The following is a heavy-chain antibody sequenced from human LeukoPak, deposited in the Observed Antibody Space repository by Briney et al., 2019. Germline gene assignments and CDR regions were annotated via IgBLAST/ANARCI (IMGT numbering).Heavy chain of an antibody. D-gene: IGHD5-12*01. V-gene: IGHV3-23*01. J-gene: IGHJ6*02. CDR3: ARDYDVPPYYYYYGVDV. CDR2: ISGSGGNT. CDR1: EFTFSNYG. Sequence: PGASLRLSCAASEFTFSNYGMTWVRQAPGKGLEWVSGISGSGGNTYYADSVKGRFTISRDNSKNTLYLQMNSLRAEDTAVYYCARDYDVPPYYYYYGVDVWGQGTAVTVSS.